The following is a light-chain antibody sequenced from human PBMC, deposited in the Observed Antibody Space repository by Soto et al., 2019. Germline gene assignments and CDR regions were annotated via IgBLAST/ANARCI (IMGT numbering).Light chain of an antibody. Sequence: QSALTQPASVSGAPGQSITISCTGTPSDVGTYNLVSWYQQHPGTAAQVVIFEDNQRPSGVSDRFSGSKSGNTASLTISGLQAEDEADYYCSSYAGSTTFEDVTFGGGTKLTVL. CDR2: EDN. CDR1: PSDVGTYNL. CDR3: SSYAGSTTFEDVT. V-gene: IGLV2-23*02. J-gene: IGLJ2*01.